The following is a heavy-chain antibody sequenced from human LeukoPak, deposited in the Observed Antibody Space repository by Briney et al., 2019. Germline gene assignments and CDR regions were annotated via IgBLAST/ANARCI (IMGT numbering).Heavy chain of an antibody. J-gene: IGHJ4*02. CDR2: ISYGSRTI. CDR1: GFTFSSYW. Sequence: PGGSLRLSCAASGFTFSSYWMNWVRQAPGKGLEWISYISYGSRTIYYADSVKGRFTISRDDARNSLDLQLSNLRDGDTAVYYCARSPFLRGVITHFDSWGQGTLVTVSS. V-gene: IGHV3-48*02. CDR3: ARSPFLRGVITHFDS. D-gene: IGHD3-10*01.